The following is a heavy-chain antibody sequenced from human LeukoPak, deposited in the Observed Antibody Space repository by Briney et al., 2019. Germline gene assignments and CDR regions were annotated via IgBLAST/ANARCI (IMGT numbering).Heavy chain of an antibody. CDR2: ISSGGST. V-gene: IGHV3-66*01. CDR3: GRVGDGYNDNY. J-gene: IGHJ4*02. CDR1: GFTVSSDY. Sequence: GGSLRLSCAASGFTVSSDYMGWVRQAPEKGLEWVSLISSGGSTYYADSLKGRYTISRDNSKNTLYLQMNSLRAEDTAVYYCGRVGDGYNDNYWGQGTLVTVSS. D-gene: IGHD5-24*01.